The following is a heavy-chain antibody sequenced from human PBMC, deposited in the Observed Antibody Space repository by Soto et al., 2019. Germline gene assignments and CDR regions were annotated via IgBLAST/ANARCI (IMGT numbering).Heavy chain of an antibody. CDR2: IYYSGSS. J-gene: IGHJ4*02. CDR3: PRLVYDSGGNRPG. D-gene: IGHD3-22*01. Sequence: QLQLQESGPGLVKPSETLSLTCTVSGGSISSSSYYWGWIRQPPGKGLERIGSIYYSGSSYYNPSLKIRVTISSDTSKNQFSRKLSSVAAADTAVYYCPRLVYDSGGNRPGWGQGTPFTVSS. V-gene: IGHV4-39*01. CDR1: GGSISSSSYY.